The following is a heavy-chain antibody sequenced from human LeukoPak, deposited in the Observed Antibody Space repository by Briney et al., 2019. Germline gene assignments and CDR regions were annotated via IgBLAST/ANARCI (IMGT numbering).Heavy chain of an antibody. V-gene: IGHV3-30*18. Sequence: PGRSLRLSCAASGFTFSNYGMHWVRQAPGKRLEWVAVISYDGSNKYYADSVKGRFTISRDNSKNTVYLQMNSLRSGDTAVYYCAKDYQLLTSYYDYYMDVWGKGTTVTASS. CDR1: GFTFSNYG. J-gene: IGHJ6*03. CDR3: AKDYQLLTSYYDYYMDV. CDR2: ISYDGSNK. D-gene: IGHD2-2*01.